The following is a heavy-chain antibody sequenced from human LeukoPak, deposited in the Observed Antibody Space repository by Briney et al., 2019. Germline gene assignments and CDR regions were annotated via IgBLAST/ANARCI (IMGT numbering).Heavy chain of an antibody. V-gene: IGHV4-59*01. D-gene: IGHD4-17*01. CDR3: AREPTLTTFGY. CDR1: GGSIGSYY. Sequence: SGTLSLTCSVSGGSIGSYYWSWIRQPPGMGLEWIGYISYSGSTNYNPSLQSRVTISVNTSKNQFSLKLSSVTAADTAVYYCAREPTLTTFGYWGQGTLVTVSS. CDR2: ISYSGST. J-gene: IGHJ4*02.